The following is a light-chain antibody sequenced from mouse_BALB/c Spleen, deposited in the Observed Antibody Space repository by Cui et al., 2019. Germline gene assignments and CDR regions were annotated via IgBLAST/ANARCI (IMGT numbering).Light chain of an antibody. J-gene: IGKJ2*01. CDR2: KAS. V-gene: IGKV10-94*01. Sequence: DIQMNQCPSSLSASLGDTHTIPCHASQNINVWLSWYQQKPGNIPKLLIYKASNLHTGVPSRFSGSVSGTGFTLTISSLQPEDIATYYCQQGQSYPHTFGGGTKLEIK. CDR1: QNINVW. CDR3: QQGQSYPHT.